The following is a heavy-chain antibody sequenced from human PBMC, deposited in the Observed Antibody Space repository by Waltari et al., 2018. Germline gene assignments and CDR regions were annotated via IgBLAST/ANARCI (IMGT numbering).Heavy chain of an antibody. CDR2: VDPEGGEP. Sequence: EVQLVQSGAEVKKPGATVKISCKAAGYTFTDYYMHWGQQAPGKGLEWMGLVDPEGGEPIYARNCQGRVTLTADTSTDTAYMELSSLRSGDTAVYYCATDPPHRGPPRGGYWGQGTLVTVSS. D-gene: IGHD3-10*01. J-gene: IGHJ4*02. V-gene: IGHV1-69-2*01. CDR1: GYTFTDYY. CDR3: ATDPPHRGPPRGGY.